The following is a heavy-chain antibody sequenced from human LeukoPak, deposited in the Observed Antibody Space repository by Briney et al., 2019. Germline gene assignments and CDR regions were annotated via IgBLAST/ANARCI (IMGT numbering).Heavy chain of an antibody. CDR1: GFTFSDYW. J-gene: IGHJ4*02. Sequence: PGGSLRLSCAASGFTFSDYWMSWVRQAPGKGLEWVANIKQDGNEKYYVDAVKGRFTVSRDNAKNSLYLQLNSLRAEDTALYYCATHNDWRYDYWGQETLVTVSS. CDR2: IKQDGNEK. V-gene: IGHV3-7*01. CDR3: ATHNDWRYDY. D-gene: IGHD2-21*01.